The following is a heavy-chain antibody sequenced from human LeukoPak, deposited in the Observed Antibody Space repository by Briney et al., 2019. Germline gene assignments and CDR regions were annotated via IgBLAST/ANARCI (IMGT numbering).Heavy chain of an antibody. CDR2: IYHSGST. D-gene: IGHD6-19*01. Sequence: PSETLSLTCAVSGGSISSSNWWSWVRQPPGKGLEWIGEIYHSGSTNYNPSLKSRVTISVDKSKNQFSLKLSSVTAADTAVYYCARGRPSSGWYGGDYWGQGTLVTVSS. J-gene: IGHJ4*02. CDR1: GGSISSSNW. V-gene: IGHV4-4*02. CDR3: ARGRPSSGWYGGDY.